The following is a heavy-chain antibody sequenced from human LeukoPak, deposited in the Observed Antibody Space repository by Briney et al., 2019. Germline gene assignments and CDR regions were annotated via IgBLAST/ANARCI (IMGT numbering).Heavy chain of an antibody. V-gene: IGHV4-31*03. CDR3: ARDICSSTSCYEDI. J-gene: IGHJ3*02. CDR2: IYYSGST. D-gene: IGHD2-2*01. Sequence: KPSETLSLTCTVSGGSISSGGYYWSWLRQHPGKGREWIVYIYYSGSTYYNPSLKSRVTISVDTPKNQFSLKLSSVTAADTAVYYCARDICSSTSCYEDIWGQGTMVTVSS. CDR1: GGSISSGGYY.